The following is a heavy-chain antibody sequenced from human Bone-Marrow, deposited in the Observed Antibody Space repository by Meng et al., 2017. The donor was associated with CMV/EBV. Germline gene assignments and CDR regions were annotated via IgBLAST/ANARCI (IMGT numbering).Heavy chain of an antibody. CDR1: GFTFSSYW. Sequence: GGSLRLSCAASGFTFSSYWMSWIRQAPGKGLEWVSYISSSGSTIYYADSVKGRFTISRDNAKNSLYLQMNSLRAEDTAFYYCAKDIDGYMSFDYWGQGTLVTVSS. D-gene: IGHD5-24*01. CDR3: AKDIDGYMSFDY. V-gene: IGHV3-11*01. CDR2: ISSSGSTI. J-gene: IGHJ4*02.